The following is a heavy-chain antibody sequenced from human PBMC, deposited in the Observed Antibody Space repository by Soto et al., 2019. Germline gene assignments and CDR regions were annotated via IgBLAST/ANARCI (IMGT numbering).Heavy chain of an antibody. Sequence: PGGPLRHSRAVSGFKLGDHWMGWVRQAPGKGLEWVANIKQDGSEKYYVDSVKGRFTISRDNAKNSLYLQMNSLRAEDTAVYYCARDKPGSSYGYGLGYWXQGTLVTVSS. CDR2: IKQDGSEK. D-gene: IGHD5-18*01. V-gene: IGHV3-7*01. CDR1: GFKLGDHW. J-gene: IGHJ4*02. CDR3: ARDKPGSSYGYGLGY.